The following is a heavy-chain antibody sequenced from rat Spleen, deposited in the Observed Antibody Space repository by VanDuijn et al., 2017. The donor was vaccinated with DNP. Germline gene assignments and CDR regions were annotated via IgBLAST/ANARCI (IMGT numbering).Heavy chain of an antibody. CDR1: GFTFSNFG. J-gene: IGHJ3*01. V-gene: IGHV5S14*01. CDR2: ISTGGGNT. Sequence: EVQLVESGGGLVQPGRSLKLSCAASGFTFSNFGMAWVRQTPTKGLEWVASISTGGGNTNYRDSVKGRFTISRDNAKNTQYLQMDSLRSEDTATYYCARNYPGINQGNWFTYWGQGTLVTVSS. CDR3: ARNYPGINQGNWFTY. D-gene: IGHD1-4*01.